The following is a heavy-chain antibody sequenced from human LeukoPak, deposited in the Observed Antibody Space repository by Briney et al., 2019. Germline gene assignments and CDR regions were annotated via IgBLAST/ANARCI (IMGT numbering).Heavy chain of an antibody. D-gene: IGHD4-17*01. Sequence: SETLSLTCAVYGGSFSGYYWSWIRQPPGKGLEWIGEINHSGSTNYNPSLKSRVTISVDTSKNQFSLKLSSVTAADTAVYYCAGSTTVTSLDYWGQGTLVTVSS. CDR1: GGSFSGYY. CDR3: AGSTTVTSLDY. CDR2: INHSGST. V-gene: IGHV4-34*01. J-gene: IGHJ4*02.